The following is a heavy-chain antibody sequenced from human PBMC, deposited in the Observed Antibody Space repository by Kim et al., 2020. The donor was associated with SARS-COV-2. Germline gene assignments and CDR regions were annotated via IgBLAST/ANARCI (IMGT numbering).Heavy chain of an antibody. J-gene: IGHJ4*02. V-gene: IGHV5-51*01. CDR3: AREVVVGATTSCDY. Sequence: SPSFQGQVTISADKSISTAYLQWSSLKASDTAMYYCAREVVVGATTSCDYWGQGTLVTVSS. D-gene: IGHD1-26*01.